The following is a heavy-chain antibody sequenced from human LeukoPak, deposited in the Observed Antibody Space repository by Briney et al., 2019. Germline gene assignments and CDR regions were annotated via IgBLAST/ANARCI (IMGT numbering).Heavy chain of an antibody. J-gene: IGHJ4*02. D-gene: IGHD3-22*01. V-gene: IGHV1-18*01. CDR1: GYTFTSYG. Sequence: ASVKVSCKASGYTFTSYGISWVRQAPGQGLEWMGWTSAYNGNTNYAQKLQGRVTMTTDTSTSTAYMELRSLRSDDTAVYYCARDQVLGYYYDSSGYFGYWGQGTLVTVSS. CDR3: ARDQVLGYYYDSSGYFGY. CDR2: TSAYNGNT.